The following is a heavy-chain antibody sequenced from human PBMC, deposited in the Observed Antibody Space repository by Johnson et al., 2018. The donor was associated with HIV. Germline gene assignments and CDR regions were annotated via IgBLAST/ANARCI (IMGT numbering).Heavy chain of an antibody. J-gene: IGHJ3*02. CDR1: GFTFRSYG. D-gene: IGHD4-23*01. Sequence: QVQLVESGGGVVQPGRSLRLSCAASGFTFRSYGMHWVRQAPGKGLEWVAVISYDGSSKYYADSVKGRFTISRDNSKNTLYLQMNSLRAEDTSVYYSAKVGAMVVTPRGEAFDIWGQGTMVTVSS. CDR2: ISYDGSSK. CDR3: AKVGAMVVTPRGEAFDI. V-gene: IGHV3-30*18.